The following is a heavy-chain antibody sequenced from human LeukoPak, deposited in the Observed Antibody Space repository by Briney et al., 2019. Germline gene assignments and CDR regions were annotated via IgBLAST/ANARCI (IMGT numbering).Heavy chain of an antibody. Sequence: ASVKVSCKASGYTFTGYYMHWVRQAPGQGLEWMGWINPNSGGTNYAQKFQGRVTMTRDTSISTAYMELSRLRSDDTAVYYCARSPGYSSGWYRWYFDLWGRGTLVTVSS. CDR2: INPNSGGT. J-gene: IGHJ2*01. CDR1: GYTFTGYY. V-gene: IGHV1-2*02. CDR3: ARSPGYSSGWYRWYFDL. D-gene: IGHD6-19*01.